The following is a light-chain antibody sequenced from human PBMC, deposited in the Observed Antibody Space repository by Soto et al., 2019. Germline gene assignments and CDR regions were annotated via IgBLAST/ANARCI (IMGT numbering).Light chain of an antibody. CDR3: SSYVGSNNYV. CDR1: SSDVGGYNY. J-gene: IGLJ1*01. Sequence: QSALTQPPSASGSPGQSVTISCTGTSSDVGGYNYVSGYQQHPGKAPKLMIYEVSKRPSGVPDRFSGSKSGNTASLTVSGLQAEDEADYYCSSYVGSNNYVFGTGTKLTVL. CDR2: EVS. V-gene: IGLV2-8*01.